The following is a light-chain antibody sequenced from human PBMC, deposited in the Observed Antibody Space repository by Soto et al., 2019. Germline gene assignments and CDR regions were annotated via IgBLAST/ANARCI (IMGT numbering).Light chain of an antibody. CDR3: QQNKEWPGT. V-gene: IGKV3-15*01. Sequence: EIVMTQSPATLSVSPGERATLSCRASQSISSHLAWYQQKPGQAPRLFIFGASTRATGIPARFSGSGSGTEFTLTISSPQSEDFGVYYCQQNKEWPGTFGQGNKVDIK. CDR2: GAS. CDR1: QSISSH. J-gene: IGKJ1*01.